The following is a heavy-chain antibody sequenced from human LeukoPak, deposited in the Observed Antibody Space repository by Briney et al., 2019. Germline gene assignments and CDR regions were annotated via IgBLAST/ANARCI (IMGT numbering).Heavy chain of an antibody. CDR2: INPNSGGT. D-gene: IGHD3-10*02. CDR1: GYTFTGYY. CDR3: ARSLTGFGELFFDD. Sequence: ASVKVSCKASGYTFTGYYMHWVRQVPGQGLEWMGWINPNSGGTNYAQKFQGRVTMTRDTSISTAYMELSRLRSDDTAVYYCARSLTGFGELFFDDWGQGTLVTVSS. V-gene: IGHV1-2*02. J-gene: IGHJ4*02.